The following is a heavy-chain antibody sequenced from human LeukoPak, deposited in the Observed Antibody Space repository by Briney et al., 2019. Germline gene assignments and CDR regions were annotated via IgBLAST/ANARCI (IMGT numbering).Heavy chain of an antibody. CDR2: INPSGGST. V-gene: IGHV1-46*03. CDR3: ARPGYCSGGSCYSDY. CDR1: GYTFTSYY. Sequence: EASVKVSCKASGYTFTSYYMHWVRQAPGQGLEWMGIINPSGGSTSYAQKFQGRVTMNRDTSTSTVYMELSSLRSEDTAVYYCARPGYCSGGSCYSDYWGQGTLVTVSS. D-gene: IGHD2-15*01. J-gene: IGHJ4*02.